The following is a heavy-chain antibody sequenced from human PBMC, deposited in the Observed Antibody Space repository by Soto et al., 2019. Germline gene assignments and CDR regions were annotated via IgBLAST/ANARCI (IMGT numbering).Heavy chain of an antibody. D-gene: IGHD4-4*01. V-gene: IGHV3-7*01. CDR2: IKQDGSEK. CDR1: GFTFSSYW. CDR3: ARKMRGRVTLYFDY. Sequence: GGSLRLSCAASGFTFSSYWMSWVRQAPGKGLEWVANIKQDGSEKYYVDSVKGRFTISRDNAKNSLYLQMNSLRAEDTAVYYCARKMRGRVTLYFDYWGQGTLVTVSS. J-gene: IGHJ4*02.